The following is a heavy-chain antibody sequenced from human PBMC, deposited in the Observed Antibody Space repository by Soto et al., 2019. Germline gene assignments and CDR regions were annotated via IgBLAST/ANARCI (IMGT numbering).Heavy chain of an antibody. Sequence: PGECRKRAGTGVGYRFTSYWIGWVRQMPGKGLEWMGIIYPGDSDTRYSPSFQGQVTISADKSISTVYLQWSSLKASDTAMYYCARGYCTTNICDPWFDPWGQGTLVPVSS. CDR2: IYPGDSDT. J-gene: IGHJ5*02. D-gene: IGHD2-8*01. V-gene: IGHV5-51*03. CDR1: GYRFTSYW. CDR3: ARGYCTTNICDPWFDP.